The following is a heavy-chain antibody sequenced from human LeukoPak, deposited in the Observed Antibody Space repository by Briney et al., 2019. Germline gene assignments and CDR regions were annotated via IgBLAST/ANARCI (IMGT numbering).Heavy chain of an antibody. CDR1: TFTFSSYS. CDR3: ARDLSNDY. V-gene: IGHV3-21*01. D-gene: IGHD2/OR15-2a*01. Sequence: GRSLRLSSPASTFTFSSYSMNCVRQPAGNVLEWVSSISSSSSYIYYADSVKGRFTISRDNAKNSLYLQMNSLRAEDTAVYYCARDLSNDYWGQGTLVTVSS. J-gene: IGHJ4*02. CDR2: ISSSSSYI.